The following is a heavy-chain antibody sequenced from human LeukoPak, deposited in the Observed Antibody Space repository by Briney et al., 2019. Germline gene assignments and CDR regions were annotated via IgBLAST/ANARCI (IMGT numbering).Heavy chain of an antibody. CDR3: ARGIAISPMDV. V-gene: IGHV4-38-2*01. Sequence: SETLSLTCAVSGYSISSGYYWSWIRLPPGKGVEWIGSIHYSGNTFYNPSLKSRVTISVDTSKNQCSLKMNSVTAADTAVYYCARGIAISPMDVWGNGTTVTVSS. J-gene: IGHJ6*04. D-gene: IGHD3-9*01. CDR2: IHYSGNT. CDR1: GYSISSGYY.